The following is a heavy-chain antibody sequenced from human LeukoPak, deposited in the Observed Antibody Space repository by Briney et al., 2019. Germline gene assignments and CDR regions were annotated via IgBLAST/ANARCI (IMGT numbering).Heavy chain of an antibody. Sequence: GGSLRLSCAASGFPFSSYWMHWVRQVPGKGLLWVSRINSDGSATIYADSVRGRFTISRDNAKNTLYLQMSGLRVEDTAVYYCARDLNREDFDYWGQGTLVAVSS. CDR2: INSDGSAT. V-gene: IGHV3-74*01. D-gene: IGHD1-14*01. J-gene: IGHJ4*02. CDR1: GFPFSSYW. CDR3: ARDLNREDFDY.